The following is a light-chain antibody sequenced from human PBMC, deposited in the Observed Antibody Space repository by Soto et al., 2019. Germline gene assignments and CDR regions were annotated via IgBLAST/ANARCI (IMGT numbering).Light chain of an antibody. CDR1: QNISNY. Sequence: DIQMTQSPSSLSASVGDRVTITCRASQNISNYLNWYQQKAGQAPKLLIYAASSVQSGVPSKFSGSGSGTDFTLTISSLQPEDFATYYCQQSYSTLLYTFGQGTKLEIK. V-gene: IGKV1-39*01. J-gene: IGKJ2*01. CDR2: AAS. CDR3: QQSYSTLLYT.